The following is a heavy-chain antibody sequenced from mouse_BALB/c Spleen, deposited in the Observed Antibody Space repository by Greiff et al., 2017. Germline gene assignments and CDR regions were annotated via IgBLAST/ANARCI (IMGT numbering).Heavy chain of an antibody. J-gene: IGHJ2*01. CDR3: ARRDYGNYIFDY. CDR1: GYTFTSYW. D-gene: IGHD2-1*01. Sequence: QLQQSGAELAKPGASVKMSCKASGYTFTSYWMHWVKQRPGQGLEWIGYINPSTGYTEYNQKFKDKATLTADKSSSTAYMQLSSLTSEDSAVYYCARRDYGNYIFDYWGQGTTLTVSS. CDR2: INPSTGYT. V-gene: IGHV1-7*01.